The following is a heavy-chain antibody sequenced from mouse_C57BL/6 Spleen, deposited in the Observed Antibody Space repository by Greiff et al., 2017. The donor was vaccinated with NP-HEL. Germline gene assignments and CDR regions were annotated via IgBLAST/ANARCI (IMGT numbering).Heavy chain of an antibody. CDR3: ARSGNYYGSSYGY. CDR1: GYTFTSYW. Sequence: QVQLQQPGAELVMPGASVKLSCKASGYTFTSYWMHWVKQRPGQGLEWIGEIDPSDSYTNYNQKFKGKSTLTVDKSSSTAYMQLSSLTSADSAVYYCARSGNYYGSSYGYWGQGTTLTVSS. J-gene: IGHJ2*01. V-gene: IGHV1-69*01. D-gene: IGHD1-1*01. CDR2: IDPSDSYT.